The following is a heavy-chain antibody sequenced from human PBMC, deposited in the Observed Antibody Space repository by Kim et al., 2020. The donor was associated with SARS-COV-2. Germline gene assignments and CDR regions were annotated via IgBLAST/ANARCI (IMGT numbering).Heavy chain of an antibody. CDR2: ISSSSSYI. V-gene: IGHV3-21*01. CDR3: AREVRAARRGRGYNWFDP. Sequence: GGSLRLSCAASGFTFSSYSMNWVRQAPGKGLEWVSSISSSSSYIYYADSVKGRFTISRDNAKNSLYLQMNSLRAEDTAVYYCAREVRAARRGRGYNWFDPWGQGTLVTVSS. J-gene: IGHJ5*02. D-gene: IGHD6-6*01. CDR1: GFTFSSYS.